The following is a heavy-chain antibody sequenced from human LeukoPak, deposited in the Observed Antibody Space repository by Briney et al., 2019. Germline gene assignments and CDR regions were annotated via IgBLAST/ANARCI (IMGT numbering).Heavy chain of an antibody. CDR1: GGSISSSSYY. CDR3: ARQLLRTNYYYYYMDV. D-gene: IGHD2-15*01. Sequence: KTSETLSLTCTVSGGSISSSSYYWGWIRQPPGKGLEWIGSIYYSGSTYYNPSFKSRVTISVDTSKNQFSLKLSSVTAADTAVYYCARQLLRTNYYYYYMDVWGKGTTVTVSS. J-gene: IGHJ6*03. CDR2: IYYSGST. V-gene: IGHV4-39*01.